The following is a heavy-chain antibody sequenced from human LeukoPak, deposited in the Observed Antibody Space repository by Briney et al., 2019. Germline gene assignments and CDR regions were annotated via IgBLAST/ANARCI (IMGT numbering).Heavy chain of an antibody. CDR2: MNPNSGNT. CDR1: GYTFTSYD. J-gene: IGHJ4*02. Sequence: AASVKVSCKASGYTFTSYDINWVRQATGQGLEWMGWMNPNSGNTGCAQKFQGRVTMTRNTSISTAYMELSSLRSEDTDVYYCARGDRGYSYAQDYWGQGTLVTVSS. CDR3: ARGDRGYSYAQDY. D-gene: IGHD5-18*01. V-gene: IGHV1-8*01.